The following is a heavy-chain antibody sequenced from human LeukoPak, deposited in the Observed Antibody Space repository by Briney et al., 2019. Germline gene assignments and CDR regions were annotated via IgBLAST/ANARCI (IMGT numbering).Heavy chain of an antibody. V-gene: IGHV4-34*01. D-gene: IGHD1-26*01. CDR2: INYSGST. Sequence: SGTLSLTCAVSGWTFSGYYWRWIRQPPGKGLEWVGVINYSGSTNYNPSLMSRVTISVDKTKNQFPLLLSSVPAADTAVYYCARHRRWEPQKLNPWGERTLVTVSS. CDR3: ARHRRWEPQKLNP. J-gene: IGHJ5*02. CDR1: GWTFSGYY.